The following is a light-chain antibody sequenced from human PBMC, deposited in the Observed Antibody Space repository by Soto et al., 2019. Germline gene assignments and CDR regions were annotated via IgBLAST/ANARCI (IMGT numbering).Light chain of an antibody. J-gene: IGKJ5*01. CDR3: QQRSNWPPIT. CDR2: RTS. V-gene: IGKV3-11*01. CDR1: QSVSSN. Sequence: EIVMTQSPATLPVSPGERATLSCRASQSVSSNLAWYQQKPGQAPRLLMFRTSSRATGFPARFSGSGSGTDFTLTISSLEPEDFAVYYCQQRSNWPPITFGQGTRLEIK.